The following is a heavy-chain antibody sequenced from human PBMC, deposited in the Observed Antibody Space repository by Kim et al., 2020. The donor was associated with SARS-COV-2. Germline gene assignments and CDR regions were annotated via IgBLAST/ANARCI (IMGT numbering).Heavy chain of an antibody. D-gene: IGHD2-2*01. CDR3: ATSGCGSTNCYGDW. J-gene: IGHJ4*02. CDR2: ISSNGGST. CDR1: GFTFNTYI. V-gene: IGHV3-64D*09. Sequence: GGSLRLSCSASGFTFNTYIMYWVCQAPGKGLEYVSSISSNGGSTYYEDSVKGRFTISRDNSKNTLYLQMSSLRAEDTAVYYCATSGCGSTNCYGDWWGRGPLVTVSS.